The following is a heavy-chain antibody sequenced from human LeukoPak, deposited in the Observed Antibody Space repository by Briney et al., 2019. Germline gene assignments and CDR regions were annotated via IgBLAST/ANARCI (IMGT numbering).Heavy chain of an antibody. J-gene: IGHJ4*02. V-gene: IGHV4-39*01. CDR2: IYYSGST. CDR3: ARPAGTGRFLLVFDY. D-gene: IGHD6-13*01. CDR1: GGSISSSSYY. Sequence: SETLSLTCTVPGGSISSSSYYWGWIRQPPGKGLEWIGSIYYSGSTYYNPSLKSRVTISVDTSKNQFSLKLSSVTAAATAVYYCARPAGTGRFLLVFDYWGQGTLVTVSS.